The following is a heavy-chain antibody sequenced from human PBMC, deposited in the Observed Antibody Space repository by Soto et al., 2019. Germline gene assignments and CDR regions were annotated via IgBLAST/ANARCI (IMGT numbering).Heavy chain of an antibody. CDR1: GGSLSSSYYY. Sequence: SETLSRTCTVSGGSLSSSYYYWAWIRQSPGKWLEWSASINYSGSRYYNPSLKSRVTISVDTSKDQFSRNLSSVTAADTAVYSCARHRGTAWNWFDPWGQGTLVTAPQ. V-gene: IGHV4-39*01. CDR2: INYSGSR. CDR3: ARHRGTAWNWFDP. J-gene: IGHJ5*02. D-gene: IGHD6-25*01.